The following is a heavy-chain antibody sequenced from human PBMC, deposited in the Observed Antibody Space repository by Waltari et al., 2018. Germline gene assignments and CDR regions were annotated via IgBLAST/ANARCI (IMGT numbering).Heavy chain of an antibody. D-gene: IGHD1-26*01. CDR1: GYRCTSSW. CDR2: MYPGDSDI. CDR3: GRISGIVGGTVEN. V-gene: IGHV5-51*01. Sequence: EVQVVQSAAEVKKHGESLRISCRGSGYRCTSSWIGWVRQMPGKGLEWMAIMYPGDSDIRYSPSFQGQVTISADNAITTAYLQWDSLKASDTAMYYCGRISGIVGGTVENWGQGTLITVSS. J-gene: IGHJ4*01.